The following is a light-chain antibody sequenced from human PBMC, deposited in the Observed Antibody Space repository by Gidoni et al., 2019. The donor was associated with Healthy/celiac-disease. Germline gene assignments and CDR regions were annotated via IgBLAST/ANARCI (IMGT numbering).Light chain of an antibody. J-gene: IGLJ2*01. Sequence: QSALTQPRSVSGSPGQSVTISCTGTSSDVGGYNYVSWYQQHPGKAPKLMIYYVSKRPSGVPDRFSGSKSGNTASLTISGLQAEDEADYYCCSYAGSYTLVFGGGTKLTVL. CDR2: YVS. CDR3: CSYAGSYTLV. CDR1: SSDVGGYNY. V-gene: IGLV2-11*01.